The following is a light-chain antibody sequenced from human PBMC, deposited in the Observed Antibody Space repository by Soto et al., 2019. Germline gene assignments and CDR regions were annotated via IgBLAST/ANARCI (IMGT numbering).Light chain of an antibody. Sequence: EIVLTQSPGTLSLSPGERATLSCRDSQSVSSSYLAWYQRKPGQAPRLLIYDASSRAPGIPDRFSGSGSGNDVTLTISRLEPEDFAVYYCQQYGTSPTFGQGPNLEIK. V-gene: IGKV3-20*01. J-gene: IGKJ2*01. CDR2: DAS. CDR1: QSVSSSY. CDR3: QQYGTSPT.